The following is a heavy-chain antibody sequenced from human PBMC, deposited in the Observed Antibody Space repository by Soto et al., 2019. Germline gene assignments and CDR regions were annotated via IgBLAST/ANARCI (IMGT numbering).Heavy chain of an antibody. CDR3: ARHDYGDPGRAIY. CDR1: DGYVISGSYY. D-gene: IGHD4-17*01. V-gene: IGHV4-61*01. Sequence: LSLTCTVSDGYVISGSYYWRWNRQPPGKGLEWIGYIYHSGSTNYNPSLKSRVTISVDTSKNQFSLKLSSVTAADTAVYYCARHDYGDPGRAIYWGQGTLV. CDR2: IYHSGST. J-gene: IGHJ4*02.